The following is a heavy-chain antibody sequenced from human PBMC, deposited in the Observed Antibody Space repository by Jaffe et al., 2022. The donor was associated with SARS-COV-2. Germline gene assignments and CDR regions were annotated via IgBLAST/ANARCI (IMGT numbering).Heavy chain of an antibody. V-gene: IGHV5-51*01. J-gene: IGHJ3*02. CDR2: IFPADSDT. D-gene: IGHD2-15*01. CDR1: GYTFSIYW. Sequence: EVQLVQSGAEVKKPGESLKISCQGSGYTFSIYWIGWVRQMPGKGLEWMGIIFPADSDTKYSPSFQGQVSISVDKSISTAYLQWNSLKVSDTAIYYCARTNGYCGGGSCYGGTFDIWGQGTIVTVSS. CDR3: ARTNGYCGGGSCYGGTFDI.